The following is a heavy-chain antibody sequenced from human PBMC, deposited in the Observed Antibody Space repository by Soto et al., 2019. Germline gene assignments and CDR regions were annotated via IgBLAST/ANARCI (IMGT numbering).Heavy chain of an antibody. J-gene: IGHJ4*02. Sequence: GASVKVSCKASGFTFTSSAVQWVRQARGQRLEWIGWIVVGSGNTNYAQKFQERVTITRDMSTSTAYMELSSLRSEDTDVYYCAEGNDYGLESVPEYYFDYWGQGTLVTVSS. CDR2: IVVGSGNT. CDR1: GFTFTSSA. V-gene: IGHV1-58*01. D-gene: IGHD4-17*01. CDR3: AEGNDYGLESVPEYYFDY.